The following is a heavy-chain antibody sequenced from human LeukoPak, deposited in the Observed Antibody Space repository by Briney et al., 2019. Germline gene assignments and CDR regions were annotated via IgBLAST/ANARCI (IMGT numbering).Heavy chain of an antibody. D-gene: IGHD3-10*02. Sequence: SETLSLTCTGSGGSISSGSYYWSWIRQPAGKGLEWIGRIHTSGSTNYNPSLKSRVTISVDTSKNQFSLKLSSVTAADTAVYYCARVHYMFADAFDIWGQGTMVTVSS. CDR1: GGSISSGSYY. V-gene: IGHV4-61*02. CDR3: ARVHYMFADAFDI. CDR2: IHTSGST. J-gene: IGHJ3*02.